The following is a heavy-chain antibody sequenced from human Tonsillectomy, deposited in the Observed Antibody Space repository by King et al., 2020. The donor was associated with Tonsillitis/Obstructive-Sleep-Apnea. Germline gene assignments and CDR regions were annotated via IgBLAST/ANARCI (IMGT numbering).Heavy chain of an antibody. D-gene: IGHD4-11*01. CDR3: ARDYSNRHCDAFDI. V-gene: IGHV3-23*04. CDR2: ISGIGGST. J-gene: IGHJ3*02. Sequence: VQLVESGGGLVQPGGSLRLSCAASEFTFSNHAMSWVRQAPGKGLEWVSTISGIGGSTYYADSVKGRFTISRDNSKNTLYLQMNSLRAEDTAVYYCARDYSNRHCDAFDIWGQGTMVTVSS. CDR1: EFTFSNHA.